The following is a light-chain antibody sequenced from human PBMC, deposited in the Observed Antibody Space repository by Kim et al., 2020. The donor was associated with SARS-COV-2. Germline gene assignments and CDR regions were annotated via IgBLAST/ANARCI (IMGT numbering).Light chain of an antibody. CDR1: QGISHS. V-gene: IGKV1-27*01. CDR2: DAA. Sequence: ASVGDRVTITCRASQGISHSLAWYRQKPGKVPMLLIYDAATLQSGVPSRFSGSGSGTDFTLTISSLQPEDAATYYCQKYDSGPCAFGQGTKVDIK. CDR3: QKYDSGPCA. J-gene: IGKJ1*01.